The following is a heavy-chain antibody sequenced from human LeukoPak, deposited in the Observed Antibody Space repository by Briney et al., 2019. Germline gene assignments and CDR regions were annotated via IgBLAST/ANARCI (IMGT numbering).Heavy chain of an antibody. D-gene: IGHD3-22*01. Sequence: EPSGTLSLTCTVSGGSISSYYWSWIRQPPGKGLEWIGYIYYSGSTNYNPSLKSRVTISVDTSKNQFSLKLSSVTAADTAVYYCARGYYYDSRTYYFDYWGQGTLVTVSS. J-gene: IGHJ4*02. CDR2: IYYSGST. CDR3: ARGYYYDSRTYYFDY. V-gene: IGHV4-59*01. CDR1: GGSISSYY.